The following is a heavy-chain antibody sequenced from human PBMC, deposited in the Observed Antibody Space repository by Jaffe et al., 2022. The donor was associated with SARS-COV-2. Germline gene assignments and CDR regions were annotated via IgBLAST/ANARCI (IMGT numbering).Heavy chain of an antibody. J-gene: IGHJ4*02. CDR2: ISSSSSYI. Sequence: EVQLVESGGGLVKPGGSLRLSCAASGFTFSSYSMNWVRQAPGKGLEWVSSISSSSSYIYYADSVKGRFTISRDNAKNSLYLQMNSLRAEDTAVYYCARDSSSGSYLAIPDAFDYWGQGTLVTVSS. D-gene: IGHD1-26*01. CDR3: ARDSSSGSYLAIPDAFDY. V-gene: IGHV3-21*01. CDR1: GFTFSSYS.